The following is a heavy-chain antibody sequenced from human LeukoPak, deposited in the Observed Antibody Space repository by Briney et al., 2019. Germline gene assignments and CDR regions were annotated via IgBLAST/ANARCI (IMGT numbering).Heavy chain of an antibody. D-gene: IGHD3-10*01. CDR2: VYDSGTT. CDR1: GASVSSWY. Sequence: PSETLSLTCTVSGASVSSWYWSWIRQPPGKGLEWIGYVYDSGTTKYNPSLESRVTISMDTSKNQFSLKLSSVTAADTAVYYCARDQEVDYYGSGSYDYWGQGTLVTVSS. V-gene: IGHV4-59*02. CDR3: ARDQEVDYYGSGSYDY. J-gene: IGHJ4*02.